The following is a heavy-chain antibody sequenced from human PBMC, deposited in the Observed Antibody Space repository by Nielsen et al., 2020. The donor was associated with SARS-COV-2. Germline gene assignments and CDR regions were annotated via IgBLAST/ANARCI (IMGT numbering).Heavy chain of an antibody. CDR2: ISGSGGST. J-gene: IGHJ4*02. CDR1: GFTFSSYA. CDR3: AKDLDIVATIRLDY. D-gene: IGHD5-12*01. V-gene: IGHV3-23*01. Sequence: GKSLKISCAASGFTFSSYAMSWVRQAPGKGLEWVSAISGSGGSTYYADSVKGRFTISRDNSKNTLYLQMNSLRAEDTAVYYCAKDLDIVATIRLDYWGQGTLVTVSS.